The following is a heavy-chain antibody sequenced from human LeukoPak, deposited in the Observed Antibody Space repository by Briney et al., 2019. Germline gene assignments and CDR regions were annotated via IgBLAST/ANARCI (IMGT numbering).Heavy chain of an antibody. CDR2: SSNSGSIT. J-gene: IGHJ4*02. D-gene: IGHD6-13*01. CDR3: ARTYSSSWGIIDY. CDR1: GFTFSTYA. Sequence: PGGSLRLSCAASGFTFSTYAMTWVRQAPGKGLEWVSASSNSGSITNYADSVKGRFTISRDNSKNTLYLQMNSLRVEDTAVYYCARTYSSSWGIIDYWGQGTLVTVSS. V-gene: IGHV3-23*01.